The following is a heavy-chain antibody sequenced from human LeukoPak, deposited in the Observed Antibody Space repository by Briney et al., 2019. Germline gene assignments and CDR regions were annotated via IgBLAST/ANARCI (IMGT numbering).Heavy chain of an antibody. Sequence: SETLSLTCTVSGGSISPYYWSWIRQPPGKGLEWIGYIYYTGHASYNPSLKSRVTISVDTSKNQFSLKLNSVTAADTAVYYCARLIAAAGTLPDYWGQGALVTVSS. J-gene: IGHJ4*02. D-gene: IGHD6-25*01. CDR2: IYYTGHA. V-gene: IGHV4-59*01. CDR1: GGSISPYY. CDR3: ARLIAAAGTLPDY.